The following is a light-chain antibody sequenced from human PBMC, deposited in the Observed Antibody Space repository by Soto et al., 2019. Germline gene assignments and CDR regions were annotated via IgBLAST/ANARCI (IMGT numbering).Light chain of an antibody. CDR2: GAS. CDR1: QSVSNNN. J-gene: IGKJ2*01. V-gene: IGKV3-20*01. Sequence: IVLTQSPGTRSVSAGERATLSCRASQSVSNNNLAWYQQKPGQAPRLLIYGASSRATGIPDRFSGSGSGTDFTLTIRKLEPDDFAVYFCQQHGSSPNTFGQGTKVDIK. CDR3: QQHGSSPNT.